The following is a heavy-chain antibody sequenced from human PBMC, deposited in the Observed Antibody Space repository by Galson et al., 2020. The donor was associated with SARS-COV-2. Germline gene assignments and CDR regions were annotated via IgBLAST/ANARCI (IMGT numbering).Heavy chain of an antibody. Sequence: QASETLSLTCTVSGDSVTKYYWNWIRQSPEKGLEWIGYISYTGTSNYNPSLKRRVTISVDTSKNQFSLNLRSVTAADAAVYFCARRQTEVINDFYFDSWGQGTLVTVSS. CDR2: ISYTGTS. J-gene: IGHJ4*02. CDR1: GDSVTKYY. V-gene: IGHV4-59*08. CDR3: ARRQTEVINDFYFDS. D-gene: IGHD2-21*02.